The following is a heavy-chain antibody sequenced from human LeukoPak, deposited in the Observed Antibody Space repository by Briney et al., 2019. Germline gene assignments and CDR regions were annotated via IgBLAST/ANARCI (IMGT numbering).Heavy chain of an antibody. Sequence: SETLSLTCTVSGGSISSYYWSWIRQPPGKGLEWIGYIYYSGSTNYNPSLKSRVTISVDTSKNQFSLKLSSVTAADTAVYYCAGYGDSDDAFDIWGPRTMVTVSS. D-gene: IGHD4-17*01. CDR2: IYYSGST. CDR3: AGYGDSDDAFDI. V-gene: IGHV4-59*01. CDR1: GGSISSYY. J-gene: IGHJ3*02.